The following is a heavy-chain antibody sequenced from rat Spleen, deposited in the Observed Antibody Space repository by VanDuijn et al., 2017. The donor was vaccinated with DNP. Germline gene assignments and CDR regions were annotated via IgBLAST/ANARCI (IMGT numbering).Heavy chain of an antibody. CDR2: IWHGGST. J-gene: IGHJ2*01. Sequence: QVQLKESGPGLVQPSRTLSLTCTVSGFALTGYHVHWVRQPSGKGLEWMGVIWHGGSTDYNSTLKSRLSISRDTSKSQVFLKLNSLQTEDTATYYCARDGQWDYFDYWGQGVMVTVSS. CDR1: GFALTGYH. CDR3: ARDGQWDYFDY. D-gene: IGHD1-1*01. V-gene: IGHV2-30*01.